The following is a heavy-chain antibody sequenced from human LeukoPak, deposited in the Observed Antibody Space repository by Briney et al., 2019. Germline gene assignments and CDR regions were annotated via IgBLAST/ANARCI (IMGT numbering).Heavy chain of an antibody. CDR2: IYSGGST. CDR1: GFTVSTTY. D-gene: IGHD3-3*01. V-gene: IGHV3-53*01. CDR3: AKVTKRYYDFWSGYLPPYYYMDV. Sequence: GGSLRLSCAASGFTVSTTYMRWVRQAPGKGLEWGSIIYSGGSTYYADSVKSRFTVSRDNSKNTLYLQMNSLRAEGTAVYYCAKVTKRYYDFWSGYLPPYYYMDVWGKGTTVTVSS. J-gene: IGHJ6*03.